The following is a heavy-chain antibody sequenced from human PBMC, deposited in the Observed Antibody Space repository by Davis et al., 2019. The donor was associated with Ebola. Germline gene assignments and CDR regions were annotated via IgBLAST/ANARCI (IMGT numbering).Heavy chain of an antibody. CDR3: AKDPPSYGLWYFDY. J-gene: IGHJ4*02. V-gene: IGHV3-23*01. D-gene: IGHD3-16*01. Sequence: GESLKISCAASGYAFRIHAMTWVRQAPGKGLEWVSALSGSGGLSYYADSVKGRFTISRDNSKNTLYLQMDSLTAEDTAVYYCAKDPPSYGLWYFDYWGQGTLVTVSS. CDR1: GYAFRIHA. CDR2: LSGSGGLS.